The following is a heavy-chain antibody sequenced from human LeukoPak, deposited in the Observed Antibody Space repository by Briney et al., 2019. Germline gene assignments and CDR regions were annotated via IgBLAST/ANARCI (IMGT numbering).Heavy chain of an antibody. CDR1: GFTVSSSY. CDR2: IYSGGST. Sequence: GGSLRLSCAASGFTVSSSYMSWVRQAPGKGLEWVSVIYSGGSTYYADSVKGRFTISRDNSKNTLHLQMNSLRAEDTAVYYCAREGSGSYYDFWSGYSGYYGMDVWGQGTTVTVSS. J-gene: IGHJ6*02. D-gene: IGHD3-3*01. V-gene: IGHV3-53*01. CDR3: AREGSGSYYDFWSGYSGYYGMDV.